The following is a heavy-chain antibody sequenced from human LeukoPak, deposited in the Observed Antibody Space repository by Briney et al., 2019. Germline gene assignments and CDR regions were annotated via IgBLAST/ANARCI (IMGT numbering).Heavy chain of an antibody. CDR3: ARVGGSNYYYYGMDV. CDR1: GGSISRYY. D-gene: IGHD2-15*01. J-gene: IGHJ6*02. Sequence: SETLSLTCTVSGGSISRYYWSWIRQPPGKGLEWIGYIYYGENTNYNPSLKSRVTMSVDTSMNQFSLKLSSVTAADTAVYYCARVGGSNYYYYGMDVWGQGTTVTVSS. V-gene: IGHV4-59*01. CDR2: IYYGENT.